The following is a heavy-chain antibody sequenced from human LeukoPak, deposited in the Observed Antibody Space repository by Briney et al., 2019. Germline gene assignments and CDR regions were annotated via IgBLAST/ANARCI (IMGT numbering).Heavy chain of an antibody. CDR2: IRSKAYGGTT. J-gene: IGHJ4*02. D-gene: IGHD1-1*01. CDR1: GFSFGDYA. Sequence: GGSLRLSCTTSGFSFGDYAMSWVRQAPGKGLEWVSFIRSKAYGGTTEYAASVKGRFTISRDNARKSLFLQMNSLRAEDTAVYYCARLFDGVTTFDYWGQGALVTVSS. V-gene: IGHV3-49*04. CDR3: ARLFDGVTTFDY.